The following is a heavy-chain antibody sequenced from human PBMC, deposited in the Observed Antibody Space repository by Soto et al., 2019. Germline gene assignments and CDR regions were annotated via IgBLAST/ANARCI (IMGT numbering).Heavy chain of an antibody. CDR1: GYNFTRLW. V-gene: IGHV5-10-1*01. Sequence: GEAPKISCKGSGYNFTRLWISWVRHVPGKGKELMGRTDTSASDNTYCPSFPGRGTLSADKSISTAYLQWNSLRARDTAIYYCARLNRQTYYCYGMDVWGQGTTVTVSS. CDR2: TDTSASDN. CDR3: ARLNRQTYYCYGMDV. J-gene: IGHJ6*02.